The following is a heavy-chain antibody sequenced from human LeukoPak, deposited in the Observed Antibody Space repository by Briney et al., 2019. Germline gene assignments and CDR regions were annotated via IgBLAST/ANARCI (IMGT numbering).Heavy chain of an antibody. Sequence: ASVKVSCKASGYTFTSYGISWVRQAPGQGLEWRGWISAYNGNTNYAQKLQGRVTMTTDTSTSTAYMELRSLRSDDTAVYYCARLYYDILTGFVPDNWFDPWGQGTLVTVSS. D-gene: IGHD3-9*01. CDR3: ARLYYDILTGFVPDNWFDP. V-gene: IGHV1-18*01. CDR1: GYTFTSYG. CDR2: ISAYNGNT. J-gene: IGHJ5*02.